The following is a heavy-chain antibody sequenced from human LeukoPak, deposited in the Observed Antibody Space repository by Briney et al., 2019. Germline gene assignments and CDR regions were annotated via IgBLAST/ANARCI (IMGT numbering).Heavy chain of an antibody. V-gene: IGHV1-8*01. CDR1: GYTFTSYD. Sequence: ASVKVSCKPSGYTFTSYDINWVREATGQGLEWMGWMNPNSGNTGYAQKFQGRVTMTRNTSISTAYMELSSLRSEDTAVYYCARRRSAFYCSSTSCYYYYYGMDVWGQGTTVTVSS. CDR3: ARRRSAFYCSSTSCYYYYYGMDV. CDR2: MNPNSGNT. J-gene: IGHJ6*02. D-gene: IGHD2-2*01.